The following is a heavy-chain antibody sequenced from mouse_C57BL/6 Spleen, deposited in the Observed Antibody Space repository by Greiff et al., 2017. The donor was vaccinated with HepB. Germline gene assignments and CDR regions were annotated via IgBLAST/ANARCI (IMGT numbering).Heavy chain of an antibody. CDR1: GYSITSGYY. D-gene: IGHD2-1*01. CDR3: AREEAYGNYAMDY. CDR2: ISYDGSN. Sequence: EVQLQESGPGLVKPSQSLSLTCSVTGYSITSGYYWNWIRQFPGNKLEWMGYISYDGSNNYNPSLKNRISITRDTSKNQFFLKLNSVTTEDTATYYCAREEAYGNYAMDYWGQGTSVTVSS. V-gene: IGHV3-6*01. J-gene: IGHJ4*01.